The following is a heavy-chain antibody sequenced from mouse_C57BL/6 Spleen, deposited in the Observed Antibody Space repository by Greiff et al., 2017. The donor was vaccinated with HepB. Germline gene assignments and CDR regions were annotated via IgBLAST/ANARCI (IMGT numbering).Heavy chain of an antibody. Sequence: QVQLQQSGAELVRPGASVKLSCKASGYTFTSYGISWVKQRTGQGLEWIGEIYPRSGNTYYNEKFKGKATLTADTSSSTAYMELRSLTSEDSAVYFCAREGWPEGYFDVWGTGTTVTVSS. J-gene: IGHJ1*03. CDR3: AREGWPEGYFDV. V-gene: IGHV1-81*01. D-gene: IGHD2-3*01. CDR2: IYPRSGNT. CDR1: GYTFTSYG.